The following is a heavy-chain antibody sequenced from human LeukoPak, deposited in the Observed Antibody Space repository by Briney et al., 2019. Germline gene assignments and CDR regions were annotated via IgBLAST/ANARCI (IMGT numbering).Heavy chain of an antibody. V-gene: IGHV3-13*01. D-gene: IGHD6-13*01. J-gene: IGHJ4*02. CDR2: IGTAGDT. CDR1: GFTFSSYD. CDR3: AKEEQQPGTGYFDY. Sequence: GGSLRLSCAASGFTFSSYDMHWVRQATGKGLEWVSAIGTAGDTYYPGSVKGRFTISRDNSKNTLYLQMNSLRAEDTAVYYCAKEEQQPGTGYFDYWGQGTLVTVSS.